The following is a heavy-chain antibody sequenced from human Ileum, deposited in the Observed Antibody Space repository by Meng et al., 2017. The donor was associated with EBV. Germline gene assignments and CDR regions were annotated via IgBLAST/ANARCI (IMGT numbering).Heavy chain of an antibody. CDR1: GVSISGNY. Sequence: QVQLEESGPGLVKPSGTLSLTCDVSGVSISGNYWSWIRQSPVKGLEWIGFFYEGTTNYNPSLKSRVTIAAGPANNQISLRLPSVTSADTAVYYCAKGGQWDPLDSWGRGILVTVSS. CDR3: AKGGQWDPLDS. CDR2: FYEGTT. D-gene: IGHD1-26*01. V-gene: IGHV4-59*01. J-gene: IGHJ4*02.